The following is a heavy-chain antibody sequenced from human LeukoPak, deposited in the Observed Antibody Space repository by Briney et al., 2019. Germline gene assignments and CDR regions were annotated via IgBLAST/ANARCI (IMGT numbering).Heavy chain of an antibody. D-gene: IGHD7-27*01. CDR2: ISSSSSTI. V-gene: IGHV3-48*01. J-gene: IGHJ4*02. CDR1: GFTFSSYS. Sequence: PGGSLRLSCAASGFTFSSYSMNWVRQASGKGLEWVSYISSSSSTIYYADSAKGRFTISRDNAKNSLYLQMNSLRAEDTAVYYCAREQATGDPGYWGQGTLVTVSS. CDR3: AREQATGDPGY.